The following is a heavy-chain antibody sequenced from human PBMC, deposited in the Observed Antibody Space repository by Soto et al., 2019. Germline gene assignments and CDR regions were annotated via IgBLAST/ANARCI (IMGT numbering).Heavy chain of an antibody. CDR2: ISYDGSNK. J-gene: IGHJ4*02. V-gene: IGHV3-30-3*01. CDR3: ASPLGDWESSSYFDY. CDR1: GFTFSSYA. Sequence: QVQLVESGGGVVQPGRSLRLSCAASGFTFSSYAMHWVRQAPGKGLEWVAVISYDGSNKYYADSVKGRFTISRDNSKNTLYLQMNSLRAEDTAVYYCASPLGDWESSSYFDYWGQGTLVTVSS. D-gene: IGHD6-6*01.